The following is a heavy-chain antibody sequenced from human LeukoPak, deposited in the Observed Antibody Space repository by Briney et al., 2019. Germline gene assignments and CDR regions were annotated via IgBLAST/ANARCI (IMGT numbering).Heavy chain of an antibody. D-gene: IGHD2-15*01. CDR3: ALSSGAYNSAGYFDD. Sequence: GDSLKISCKGSGYSFTNYWIGWVRQMPGKGLEWMGIIYPNASDTRYSPSFRGQVTISADKSITTAYLQWNSLKASDTAMYYCALSSGAYNSAGYFDDWGQGALVTVSS. CDR2: IYPNASDT. CDR1: GYSFTNYW. V-gene: IGHV5-51*01. J-gene: IGHJ4*02.